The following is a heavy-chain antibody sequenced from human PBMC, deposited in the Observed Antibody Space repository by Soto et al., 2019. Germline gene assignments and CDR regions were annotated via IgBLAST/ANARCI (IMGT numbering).Heavy chain of an antibody. D-gene: IGHD3-22*01. V-gene: IGHV1-18*01. J-gene: IGHJ1*01. Sequence: SLKVSCKTSVFAYTNYGITCVRQTPGQGLEWMGWIRVYNGHTEYAQRFQDRVTMTTDTSTSTAYMELGSLRSDDTAIYYCARTSSTSNYEGWGQGTPVTVSS. CDR2: IRVYNGHT. CDR1: VFAYTNYG. CDR3: ARTSSTSNYEG.